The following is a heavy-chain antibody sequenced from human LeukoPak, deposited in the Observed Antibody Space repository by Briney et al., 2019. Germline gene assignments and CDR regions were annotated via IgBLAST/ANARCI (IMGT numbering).Heavy chain of an antibody. CDR1: GGSISSYY. CDR2: IYTSGST. Sequence: KPSETLSLTCTVSGGSISSYYWSWIRQPAGKGLEWIGRIYTSGSTNYDPSLKSRVTMSVDTSKNQFSLRLSSVTAADTAVYYCARDVVVVTAILINWFDPWGQGTLVTVSS. V-gene: IGHV4-4*07. J-gene: IGHJ5*02. CDR3: ARDVVVVTAILINWFDP. D-gene: IGHD2-21*02.